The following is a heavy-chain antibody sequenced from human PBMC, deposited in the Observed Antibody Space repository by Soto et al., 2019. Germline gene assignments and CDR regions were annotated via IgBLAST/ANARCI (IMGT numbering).Heavy chain of an antibody. CDR1: GFTFSSYS. J-gene: IGHJ5*02. Sequence: EVQLVESGGGLVKPGGSLRLSCAASGFTFSSYSMNWVRQAPGKGLEWVSSISSSGSYIYYADSVKGRFTISRDNAKNSLYLQMNSLRAEDTAVYYCARSGSGSYYPHNWFDPWGQGTLVTVSS. CDR3: ARSGSGSYYPHNWFDP. CDR2: ISSSGSYI. D-gene: IGHD3-10*01. V-gene: IGHV3-21*01.